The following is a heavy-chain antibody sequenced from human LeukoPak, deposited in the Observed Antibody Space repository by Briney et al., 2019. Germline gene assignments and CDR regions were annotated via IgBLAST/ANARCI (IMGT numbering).Heavy chain of an antibody. Sequence: ASVKVSCKASGYTFTGYYMHWVRQAPGQGLEWMGWINPNSGGTNYAQEFQGRVTMTRDTSISTAYMELSRLRSDDTAVYYCARGYSSGWYLGGHFDYWGQGTLVTVSS. D-gene: IGHD6-19*01. J-gene: IGHJ4*02. CDR3: ARGYSSGWYLGGHFDY. CDR2: INPNSGGT. V-gene: IGHV1-2*02. CDR1: GYTFTGYY.